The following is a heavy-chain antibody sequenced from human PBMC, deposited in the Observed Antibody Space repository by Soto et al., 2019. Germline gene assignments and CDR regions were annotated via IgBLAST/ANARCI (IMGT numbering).Heavy chain of an antibody. V-gene: IGHV4-59*12. Sequence: SETLSLTCTFSGGFISSYDWSWIRQPPGKGLEWIGYVYHNGSPYYNPSLKSRVTISVDRSKNQFSLNLSSVTAADTAVYYCARVPDVWGQGTTVTVSS. J-gene: IGHJ6*02. CDR2: VYHNGSP. CDR3: ARVPDV. CDR1: GGFISSYD.